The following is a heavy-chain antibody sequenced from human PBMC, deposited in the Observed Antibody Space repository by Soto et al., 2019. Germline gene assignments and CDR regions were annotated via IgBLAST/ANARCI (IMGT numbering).Heavy chain of an antibody. Sequence: PWGSLRLSCAASGFSVSNYAMGWVRQASGTGLEWVSGITGSGGRTYYAASVKGRFTISRDNSKNTLYLHMTNLRAEDTAVYYCAKDGNWRDVSLDLWGQGTPVTVSS. J-gene: IGHJ4*02. CDR3: AKDGNWRDVSLDL. CDR1: GFSVSNYA. CDR2: ITGSGGRT. V-gene: IGHV3-23*01.